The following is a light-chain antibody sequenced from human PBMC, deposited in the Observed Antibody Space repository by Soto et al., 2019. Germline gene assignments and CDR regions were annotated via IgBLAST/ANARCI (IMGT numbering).Light chain of an antibody. CDR1: QSLVHSDGDTY. CDR2: KIS. CDR3: IHHTHCPFT. V-gene: IGKV2-24*01. Sequence: DIVMTQPPLSSPVTLGQPASISCRSSQSLVHSDGDTYLNWLQQMPGQPPRLLLYKISKRFSVVPDRFAGSGAWTAFSVNISRVAAADVRTYYGIHHTHCPFTFGGGTKVEIK. J-gene: IGKJ4*01.